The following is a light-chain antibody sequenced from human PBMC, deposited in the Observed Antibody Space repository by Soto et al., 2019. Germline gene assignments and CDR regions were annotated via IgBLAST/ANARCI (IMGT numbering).Light chain of an antibody. CDR2: DAS. CDR3: QQYHSVPPLT. J-gene: IGKJ4*01. CDR1: QDIDNS. V-gene: IGKV1-33*01. Sequence: DIPMTQSPASLSASVGDRVTITCQASQDIDNSLNWYQQKPGKAPKLLIYDASNLETGVPSRFSGSGSGADFTFTISSLQPEDIATYYCQQYHSVPPLTFGGGTKVEMK.